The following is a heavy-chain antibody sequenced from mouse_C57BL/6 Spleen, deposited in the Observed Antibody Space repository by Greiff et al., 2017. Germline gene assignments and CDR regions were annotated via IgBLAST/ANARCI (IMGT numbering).Heavy chain of an antibody. J-gene: IGHJ2*01. V-gene: IGHV1-55*01. Sequence: QVQLQQSGAELVKPGASVKMSCKASGYTFTSYWITWVKQRPGQGLEWIGDIYPGSGSTNYNEKFKSKATLTVDTSSSTAYMQLSSLTSEDSAVYYCARDYGSSYSVFDYWGQGTTLTVSS. CDR1: GYTFTSYW. CDR3: ARDYGSSYSVFDY. D-gene: IGHD1-1*01. CDR2: IYPGSGST.